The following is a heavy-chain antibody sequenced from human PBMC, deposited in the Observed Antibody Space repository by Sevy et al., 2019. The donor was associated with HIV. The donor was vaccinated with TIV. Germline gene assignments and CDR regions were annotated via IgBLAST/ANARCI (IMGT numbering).Heavy chain of an antibody. CDR2: IKSKTDGGTT. J-gene: IGHJ6*02. CDR3: TTVPMNRYYYYGMDV. CDR1: GFTFSNAW. Sequence: GGSLRLSCAASGFTFSNAWMSWVRQAPGKGLEWVDRIKSKTDGGTTDYAAPVKGRFTISRDDSKNTLYLQMNSLKTEDTAVYYCTTVPMNRYYYYGMDVWGQGTTVTVSS. V-gene: IGHV3-15*01.